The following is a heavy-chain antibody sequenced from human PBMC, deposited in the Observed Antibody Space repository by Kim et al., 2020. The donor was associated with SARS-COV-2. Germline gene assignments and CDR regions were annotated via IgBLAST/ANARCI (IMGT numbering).Heavy chain of an antibody. V-gene: IGHV6-1*01. Sequence: AVSVKSRITITPDTSKNQFSLQLNSVTPEDTAVYYCATDNLLSSGWYYFDYWGQGTLVTVSS. D-gene: IGHD6-19*01. J-gene: IGHJ4*02. CDR3: ATDNLLSSGWYYFDY.